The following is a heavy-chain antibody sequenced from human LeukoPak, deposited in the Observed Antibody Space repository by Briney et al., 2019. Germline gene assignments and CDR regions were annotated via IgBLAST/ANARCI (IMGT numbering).Heavy chain of an antibody. J-gene: IGHJ6*03. D-gene: IGHD3-10*01. Sequence: SETLSLTCTVSGGSISSGGYYWTWIRQSAGKGLEWIGRVHSSGVTNDNPSLKSRLTMTVDTSKNQVSLRLTSVTAADTAVYYCARDAPPYFYFMDVWGKGATVTVSS. CDR1: GGSISSGGYY. V-gene: IGHV4-61*02. CDR3: ARDAPPYFYFMDV. CDR2: VHSSGVT.